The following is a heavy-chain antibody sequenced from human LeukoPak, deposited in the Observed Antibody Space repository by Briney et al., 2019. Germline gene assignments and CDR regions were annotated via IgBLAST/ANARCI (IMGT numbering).Heavy chain of an antibody. D-gene: IGHD4-11*01. J-gene: IGHJ6*02. Sequence: GRSLRLSCAASGFTFSSSGMHWVRQAPGKGLEWVAVISYDGRSKYYGDSVKGRFTISRDNSKNKLYLQMNSLRAEDSAVYYCAKDLGYYSSYYYGMDVWGQGTTVTVSS. CDR3: AKDLGYYSSYYYGMDV. CDR2: ISYDGRSK. V-gene: IGHV3-30*18. CDR1: GFTFSSSG.